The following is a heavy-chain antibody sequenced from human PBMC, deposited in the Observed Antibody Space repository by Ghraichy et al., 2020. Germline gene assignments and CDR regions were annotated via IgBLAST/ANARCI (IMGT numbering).Heavy chain of an antibody. Sequence: GGSLRLSCAASGFTFSSYAMHWVRQAPGKGLEWVAVISYDGSNKYYEDSVKGRFTISRDNSKNTLYLQMNSLRAEDTAVYYCARTSGSYRHFDYWGQGTLVTVSS. CDR2: ISYDGSNK. V-gene: IGHV3-30*04. CDR3: ARTSGSYRHFDY. CDR1: GFTFSSYA. D-gene: IGHD1-26*01. J-gene: IGHJ4*02.